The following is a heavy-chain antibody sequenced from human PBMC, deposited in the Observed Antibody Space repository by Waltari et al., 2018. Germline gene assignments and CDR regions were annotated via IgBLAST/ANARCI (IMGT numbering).Heavy chain of an antibody. J-gene: IGHJ6*02. CDR2: IISLSNYR. CDR1: GFIFRRYS. D-gene: IGHD4-17*01. CDR3: ARATVTTFNYFGLDV. Sequence: EVQLVESGGGLVKPGGYLRLSCAASGFIFRRYSINCVRQAQGKVREWVSSIISLSNYRYYADSVKGRFASSRDNAKNSLYLQMNSLRAEDTAVYYCARATVTTFNYFGLDVWGQGTTVTVSS. V-gene: IGHV3-21*06.